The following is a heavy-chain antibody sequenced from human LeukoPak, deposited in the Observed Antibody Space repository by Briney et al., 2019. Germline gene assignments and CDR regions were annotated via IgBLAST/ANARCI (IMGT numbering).Heavy chain of an antibody. D-gene: IGHD6-19*01. CDR3: AKDLSRAVAADWFDP. Sequence: GGSLRLSCAASGFTFSSYAMSWVRQAPGKGLEWVSSISDSGGSTYYADSVKGRFTISRDNSKNTLYLQMTKLRAADTAVYYCAKDLSRAVAADWFDPWDQGSLVTVSS. V-gene: IGHV3-23*01. CDR1: GFTFSSYA. J-gene: IGHJ5*02. CDR2: ISDSGGST.